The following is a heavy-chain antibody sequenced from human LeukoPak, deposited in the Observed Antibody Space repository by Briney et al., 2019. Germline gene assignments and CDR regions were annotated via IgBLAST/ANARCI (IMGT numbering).Heavy chain of an antibody. Sequence: PGGSLRLSCAASGFTVSSNYMSWVRQAPGKGLEWVSVIYSGGSTYYADSVKGRFTISRDNSKNTLYLQMNSLRAEDTAVYYCARDKVDIVVRAYYYYYGMDVWGQGTTVTVSS. CDR2: IYSGGST. CDR3: ARDKVDIVVRAYYYYYGMDV. D-gene: IGHD5-12*01. V-gene: IGHV3-66*01. CDR1: GFTVSSNY. J-gene: IGHJ6*02.